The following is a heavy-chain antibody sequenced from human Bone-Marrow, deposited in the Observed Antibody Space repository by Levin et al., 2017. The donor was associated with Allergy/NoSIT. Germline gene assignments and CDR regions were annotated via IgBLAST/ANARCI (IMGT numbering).Heavy chain of an antibody. Sequence: GGSLRLSCVGSGFTFFSHAMSWVRQAPGKGLEWVSTISGNGGSTYYADSVKGRFTISRDNSKNTVYLQMISLRGDDTAVYFCAKNFYYDSSGFFDYWGQGSPVSVSS. CDR1: GFTFFSHA. V-gene: IGHV3-23*01. D-gene: IGHD3-22*01. CDR2: ISGNGGST. CDR3: AKNFYYDSSGFFDY. J-gene: IGHJ4*02.